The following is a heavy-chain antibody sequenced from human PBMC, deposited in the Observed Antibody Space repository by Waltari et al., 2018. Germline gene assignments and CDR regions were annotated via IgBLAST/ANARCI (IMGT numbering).Heavy chain of an antibody. CDR3: ARDGDYRVVILDY. D-gene: IGHD3-3*01. CDR2: IIPILGTA. J-gene: IGHJ4*02. Sequence: QVQLVQSGAEVKKPGSSVKVSCKASGGTFSSYAISWVRQAPGQGLEWMGRIIPILGTANYAQKFQGRVTITADKSTSTAYMELSSLRSEDTAVYYCARDGDYRVVILDYWGQGTLVTVSS. V-gene: IGHV1-69*04. CDR1: GGTFSSYA.